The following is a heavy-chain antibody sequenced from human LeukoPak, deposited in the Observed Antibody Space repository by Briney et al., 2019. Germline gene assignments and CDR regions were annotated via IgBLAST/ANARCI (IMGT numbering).Heavy chain of an antibody. CDR2: IYYSGST. D-gene: IGHD3-3*01. CDR3: ARVGLRFLENAIDY. Sequence: SETLSLTCTVSGGSISSGGYYWSWIRQHPGKGLEWIGYIYYSGSTYYNPSLKSRVTISVDTSKNQFSLKLSSVTAADTAVYYCARVGLRFLENAIDYWGQGTLVTVSS. V-gene: IGHV4-31*03. CDR1: GGSISSGGYY. J-gene: IGHJ4*02.